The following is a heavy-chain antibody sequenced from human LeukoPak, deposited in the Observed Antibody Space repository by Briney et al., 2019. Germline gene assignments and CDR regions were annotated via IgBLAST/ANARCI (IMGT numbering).Heavy chain of an antibody. V-gene: IGHV4-59*08. Sequence: KASETLSLTCTVSGGSISSYYWSWIRQPPGKGLEWIGYIYYSGSTNYNPSLKSRVTVSLDTSKNQFSLRLTSVTAADTAVYYCARHPFATPFDYWGLGILVTVSS. J-gene: IGHJ4*02. CDR3: ARHPFATPFDY. CDR2: IYYSGST. CDR1: GGSISSYY. D-gene: IGHD2-15*01.